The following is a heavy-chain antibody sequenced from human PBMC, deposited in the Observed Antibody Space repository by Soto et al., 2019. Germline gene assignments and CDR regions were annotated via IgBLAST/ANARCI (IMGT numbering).Heavy chain of an antibody. CDR1: GFTFSSYG. V-gene: IGHV3-33*01. CDR2: IWYDGSNK. CDR3: AREAYDASGYYSGGWYFDL. J-gene: IGHJ2*01. D-gene: IGHD3-22*01. Sequence: QVQLVESGGGVVQPGRSLRLSCAASGFTFSSYGMHWVRQAPGKGLEWVAVIWYDGSNKYYAVSVKGRFTISRDNSKNTLYLQMNSLRAEDTAVYYCAREAYDASGYYSGGWYFDLWGRGTLVTVSS.